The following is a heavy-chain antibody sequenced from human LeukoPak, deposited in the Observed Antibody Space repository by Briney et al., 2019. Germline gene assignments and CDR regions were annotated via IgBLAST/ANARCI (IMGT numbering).Heavy chain of an antibody. D-gene: IGHD1-26*01. J-gene: IGHJ4*02. CDR3: ARLSGSYYEADY. CDR1: GFTFSSYG. Sequence: PGGSLRLSCAASGFTFSSYGMHWVRQAPGKGLEWAAVISYDGSNKYYADSVKGRFTISRDNSKNTLYLQMNSLRAEDTAVYYCARLSGSYYEADYWGQGTLVTVSS. CDR2: ISYDGSNK. V-gene: IGHV3-30*03.